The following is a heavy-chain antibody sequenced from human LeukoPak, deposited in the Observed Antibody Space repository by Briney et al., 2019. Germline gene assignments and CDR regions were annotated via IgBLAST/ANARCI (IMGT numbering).Heavy chain of an antibody. J-gene: IGHJ4*02. Sequence: GASVKVSCKASGYTFTSYGISWVRQAPGQGPEWMGWISAYNGNTNYAQKLQGRVTMTTDTSTSTAYMELRSLRSDDTAVYYCARDRRGYSYGFAIDYFDYWGQGTLVTVSS. V-gene: IGHV1-18*01. CDR2: ISAYNGNT. CDR1: GYTFTSYG. CDR3: ARDRRGYSYGFAIDYFDY. D-gene: IGHD5-18*01.